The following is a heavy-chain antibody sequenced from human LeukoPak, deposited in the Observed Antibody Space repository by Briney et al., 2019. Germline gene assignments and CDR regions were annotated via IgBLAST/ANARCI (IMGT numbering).Heavy chain of an antibody. CDR1: EFTFSSYA. V-gene: IGHV3-23*01. CDR3: ARSRTIFGRGGEMWYFDY. D-gene: IGHD3-3*01. J-gene: IGHJ4*02. CDR2: ISGGGGST. Sequence: PGGSLRLSCAASEFTFSSYAMSWVRQAPGKGLEWVSGISGGGGSTYYADSVRGRFTISRDNSKNTLYLQMNSLRVDDTAVYYCARSRTIFGRGGEMWYFDYWGQGTLVTVSS.